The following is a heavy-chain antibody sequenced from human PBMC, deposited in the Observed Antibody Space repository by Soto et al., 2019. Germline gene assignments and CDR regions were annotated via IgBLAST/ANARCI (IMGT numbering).Heavy chain of an antibody. CDR1: GYSFTNYW. V-gene: IGHV5-51*01. Sequence: GESLKISCKGSGYSFTNYWVAWVRQMPGKGLEWMGIIYPGDSDTRYSPSFQGQVTISADKSITTAYLQWSSLKASDTAMYYFARHEALYNWNYVVHWGQGTLVTVSS. D-gene: IGHD1-7*01. CDR3: ARHEALYNWNYVVH. CDR2: IYPGDSDT. J-gene: IGHJ4*02.